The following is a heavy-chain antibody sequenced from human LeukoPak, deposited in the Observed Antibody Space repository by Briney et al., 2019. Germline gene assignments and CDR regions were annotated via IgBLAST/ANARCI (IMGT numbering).Heavy chain of an antibody. Sequence: SETLSLTCTVSGGSISSYYWSWIRQPPGKGLEWIGYIYYSGSTNYNPSLKSRVTISVDTSKNQFSLKLSSVTAADTAVYYCATYSSSPDNWFDPWGQGTLVTVSS. CDR1: GGSISSYY. CDR3: ATYSSSPDNWFDP. CDR2: IYYSGST. J-gene: IGHJ5*02. D-gene: IGHD6-6*01. V-gene: IGHV4-59*08.